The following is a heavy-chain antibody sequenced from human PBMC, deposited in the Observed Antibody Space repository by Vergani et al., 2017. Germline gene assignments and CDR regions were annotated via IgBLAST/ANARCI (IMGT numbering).Heavy chain of an antibody. D-gene: IGHD3-9*01. V-gene: IGHV1-46*03. CDR2: INPSGGHT. J-gene: IGHJ4*02. CDR3: ARGDYGILTGYRY. CDR1: GYTFSNYY. Sequence: QVQVVQSGAEVKKSGASVKVSCKTSGYTFSNYYMHWVRQAPGQGLEWMGIINPSGGHTNYAQEFQGRVTMTRDTSTSTVYMELSSLGSEDTAIYYCARGDYGILTGYRYWGQGTLVTVSA.